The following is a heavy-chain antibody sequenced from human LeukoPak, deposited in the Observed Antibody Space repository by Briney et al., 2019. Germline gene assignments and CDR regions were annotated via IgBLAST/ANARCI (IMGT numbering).Heavy chain of an antibody. CDR2: INSDGSST. Sequence: GGSLRLSCAASGFTFSSYWMHWVRQAPGKGLVWVSRINSDGSSTSYADSVKGRFTISRDNAKNTLYLQMNSLRAEDTAVYYCARTVDGDYVPDDAFDIWGQGTMVTVSS. V-gene: IGHV3-74*01. CDR3: ARTVDGDYVPDDAFDI. J-gene: IGHJ3*02. CDR1: GFTFSSYW. D-gene: IGHD4-17*01.